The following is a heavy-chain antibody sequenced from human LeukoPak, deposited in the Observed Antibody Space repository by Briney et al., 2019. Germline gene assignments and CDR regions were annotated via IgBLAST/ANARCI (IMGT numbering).Heavy chain of an antibody. CDR2: MYSGGST. D-gene: IGHD6-6*01. CDR1: GFTFSSNY. Sequence: GGSLRLSCVASGFTFSSNYISWVRQAPGKGLEWVSVMYSGGSTEYADSVKGRFTISRDNSKNTLYLQMNSLRAEDTAVYYCAREYSSSRYYFDYWGQGTLVTVSS. J-gene: IGHJ4*02. CDR3: AREYSSSRYYFDY. V-gene: IGHV3-53*01.